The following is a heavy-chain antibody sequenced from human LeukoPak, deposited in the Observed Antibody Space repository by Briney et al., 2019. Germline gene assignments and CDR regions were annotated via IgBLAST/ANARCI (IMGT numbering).Heavy chain of an antibody. CDR3: ARFYGGNPPDAFDI. Sequence: SETLSLTCTVPGGSISSYYWSWNRQPPGKGLEWIGYIYYSGSTNYNPSLKSRVTISVDTSNNQFSLKLSSVTAADTAVYYCARFYGGNPPDAFDIWGQGTMVTVSS. J-gene: IGHJ3*02. CDR1: GGSISSYY. CDR2: IYYSGST. D-gene: IGHD4-23*01. V-gene: IGHV4-59*01.